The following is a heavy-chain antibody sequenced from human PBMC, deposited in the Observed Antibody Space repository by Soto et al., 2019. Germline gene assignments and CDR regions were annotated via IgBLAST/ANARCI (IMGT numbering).Heavy chain of an antibody. Sequence: GASVKVSCKASGYTFTSYGISWGRQAPGQGLEWMGWISAYNGNTNYAQKLQGRVTMTTDTSTSTAYMELRSLRSDDTAVYYCASDPQYYYHSSVDYRGQGTPVTVSS. CDR2: ISAYNGNT. J-gene: IGHJ4*02. V-gene: IGHV1-18*01. CDR3: ASDPQYYYHSSVDY. D-gene: IGHD3-22*01. CDR1: GYTFTSYG.